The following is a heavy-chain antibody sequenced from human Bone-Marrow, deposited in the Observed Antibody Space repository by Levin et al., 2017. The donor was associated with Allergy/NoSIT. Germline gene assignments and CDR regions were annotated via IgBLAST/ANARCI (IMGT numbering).Heavy chain of an antibody. CDR3: ARVTTMVRGVYYYYYMDV. J-gene: IGHJ6*03. CDR2: IGTAGDT. CDR1: GFTFSSYD. V-gene: IGHV3-13*04. D-gene: IGHD3-10*01. Sequence: GESLKISCAASGFTFSSYDMHWVRQATGKGLEWVSAIGTAGDTYYPGSVKGRFTISRENAKNSLYLQMNSLRAGDTAVYYCARVTTMVRGVYYYYYMDVWGKGTTVTVSS.